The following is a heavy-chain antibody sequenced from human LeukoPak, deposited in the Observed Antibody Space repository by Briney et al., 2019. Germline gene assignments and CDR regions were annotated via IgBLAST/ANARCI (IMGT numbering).Heavy chain of an antibody. D-gene: IGHD1-26*01. CDR3: ARQDSKVGAYTGPYYFDY. CDR2: IYTSGST. Sequence: SETLSLTCTVSGGSISSGGYYWSWIRQPAGKGLEYIGRIYTSGSTHDNPSLKSRVTMSVDTSTNQVFLKVTSVTAADTAMYYCARQDSKVGAYTGPYYFDYWGQGTLVTVSS. V-gene: IGHV4-61*02. J-gene: IGHJ4*02. CDR1: GGSISSGGYY.